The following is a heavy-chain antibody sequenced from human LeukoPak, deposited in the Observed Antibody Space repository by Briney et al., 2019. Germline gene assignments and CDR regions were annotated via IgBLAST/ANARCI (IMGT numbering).Heavy chain of an antibody. CDR1: GGSISSSSYY. D-gene: IGHD4-11*01. V-gene: IGHV4-39*01. CDR3: ASEPYSNYDYYYYMDV. J-gene: IGHJ6*03. CDR2: IYYSGST. Sequence: SETLSLTCTVSGGSISSSSYYWGWIRQPPGKGLEWIGSIYYSGSTYYNPSLKGRVTISVDTSKNQFSLKLSSVTAADTAVYYCASEPYSNYDYYYYMDVWGKGTTVTVSS.